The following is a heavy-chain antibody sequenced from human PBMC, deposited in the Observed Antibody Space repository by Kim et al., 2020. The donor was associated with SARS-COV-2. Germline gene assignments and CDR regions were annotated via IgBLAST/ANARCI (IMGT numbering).Heavy chain of an antibody. V-gene: IGHV1-3*01. CDR1: GYTFTNYA. CDR2: INAGNGNT. D-gene: IGHD3-16*01. Sequence: ASVKVSCKTSGYTFTNYAIHWVRQAPGQRPEWVGWINAGNGNTKYSQRFQGRVTITRDTSASTAYMELSSLKSEDTAVYYCARIEGADGMDVWGQGTTVTVSS. CDR3: ARIEGADGMDV. J-gene: IGHJ6*02.